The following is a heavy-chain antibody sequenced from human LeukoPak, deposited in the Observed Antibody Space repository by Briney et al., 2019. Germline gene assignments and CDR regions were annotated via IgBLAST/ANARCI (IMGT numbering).Heavy chain of an antibody. V-gene: IGHV3-53*01. CDR2: IYSGGST. CDR3: ARGVEPLAANTLAY. Sequence: GGSLRLSCAASGFTVSSNYMSWVRQAPGKGLEWVSVIYSGGSTYYADSVQGRFTISRDNSKNTLYLEMNSLSPDDTAVYYCARGVEPLAANTLAYWGQGTLVTVFS. D-gene: IGHD1-14*01. CDR1: GFTVSSNY. J-gene: IGHJ4*02.